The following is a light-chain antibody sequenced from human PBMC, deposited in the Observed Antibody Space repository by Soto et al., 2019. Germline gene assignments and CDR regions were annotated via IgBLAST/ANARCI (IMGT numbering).Light chain of an antibody. CDR3: MQALLSPFT. Sequence: DIVMTQSPLSLPVTPGEPASISCMSNQSLLHSNGYNYLDWYLQKPGQSPQLLIYLGSNRASGVPDRFSGSGSGTDFTLRISRVEAEDVGVYYCMQALLSPFTFGQATKVDIK. CDR2: LGS. J-gene: IGKJ2*01. V-gene: IGKV2-28*01. CDR1: QSLLHSNGYNY.